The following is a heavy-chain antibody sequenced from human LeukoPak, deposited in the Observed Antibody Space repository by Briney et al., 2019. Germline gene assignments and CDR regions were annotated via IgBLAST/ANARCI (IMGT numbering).Heavy chain of an antibody. D-gene: IGHD5-12*01. CDR1: GYTFTTYG. J-gene: IGHJ4*02. Sequence: GASVEVSCKTSGYTFTTYGISWVRQAPGQGLEWMGIINPSGGSTSYAQKFQGRVTMTRDMSTSTVYMELSSLRSEDTAVYYCARSRGLDYWGQGTLVTVSS. CDR2: INPSGGST. V-gene: IGHV1-46*01. CDR3: ARSRGLDY.